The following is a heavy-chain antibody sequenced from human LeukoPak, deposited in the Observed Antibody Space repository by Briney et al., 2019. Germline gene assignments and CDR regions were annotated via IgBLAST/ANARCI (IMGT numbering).Heavy chain of an antibody. J-gene: IGHJ4*02. CDR1: GFTFSSYY. CDR2: ISSGSSYI. D-gene: IGHD2/OR15-2a*01. CDR3: ARGVFLESPCDS. Sequence: GGSLRLSCAASGFTFSSYYMNWVRQAPGKGLEWVSSISSGSSYIYYADSVKGRFTISRDNAKNSLHLQINSLRVEDTAVYYCARGVFLESPCDSWGQGNLVTVSS. V-gene: IGHV3-21*01.